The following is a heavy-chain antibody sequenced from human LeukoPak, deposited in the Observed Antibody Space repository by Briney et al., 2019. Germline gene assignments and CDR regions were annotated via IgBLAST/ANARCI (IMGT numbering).Heavy chain of an antibody. V-gene: IGHV7-4-1*02. D-gene: IGHD3-10*01. J-gene: IGHJ4*02. CDR3: ARVAITMVRGVIYYFDY. CDR2: INTNTGNP. Sequence: ASVKVSYKASGYTFTSYAINWVRQAPGQGLEWMGWINTNTGNPTYAQGFTGRFVFSLDTSVSTAYLQISSLKAEDTAVYYCARVAITMVRGVIYYFDYWGQGTLVTVSS. CDR1: GYTFTSYA.